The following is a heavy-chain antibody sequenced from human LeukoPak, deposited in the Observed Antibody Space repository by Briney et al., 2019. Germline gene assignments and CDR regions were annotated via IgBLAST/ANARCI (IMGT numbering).Heavy chain of an antibody. CDR2: IYHSGST. Sequence: PSETLSLTCAVSGGSISSGGYSWSWIRQPPGKGLEWIGYIYHSGSTYYNPSLKSRVTISVDRSKNQFSLKLSSVTAADTAVYYCARVETFPYYGYYYYYGVDVWGQGTTVTVSS. J-gene: IGHJ6*02. CDR1: GGSISSGGYS. V-gene: IGHV4-30-2*01. D-gene: IGHD3-10*01. CDR3: ARVETFPYYGYYYYYGVDV.